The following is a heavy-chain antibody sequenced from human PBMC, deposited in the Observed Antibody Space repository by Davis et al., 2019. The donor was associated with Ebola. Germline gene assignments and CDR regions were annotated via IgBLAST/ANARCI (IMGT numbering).Heavy chain of an antibody. CDR1: GFTFSSYA. Sequence: PGGSLRLSCSASGFTFSSYAMHWVRQAPGKGLEWVSAISGSGGSTYYADSVKGRFTISRDNSKNTLYLQMNSLRAEDTAVYYCARGGLRGLVDTAMVTFYWGQGTLVTVSS. V-gene: IGHV3-23*01. J-gene: IGHJ4*02. CDR2: ISGSGGST. D-gene: IGHD5-18*01. CDR3: ARGGLRGLVDTAMVTFY.